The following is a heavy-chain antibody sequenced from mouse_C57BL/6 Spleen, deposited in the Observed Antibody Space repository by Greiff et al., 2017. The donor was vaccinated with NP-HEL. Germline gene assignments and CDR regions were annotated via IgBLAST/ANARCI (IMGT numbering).Heavy chain of an antibody. J-gene: IGHJ1*03. Sequence: VQRVESGPELVKPGASVKISCKASGYAFSSSWMNWVKQRPGKGLEWIGRIYPGDGDTNYNGKFKGKATLTADKSSSTAYMQLSSLTSEDSAVYFCAMGYYGSSLYWYFDVWGTGTTVTVSS. CDR2: IYPGDGDT. CDR3: AMGYYGSSLYWYFDV. V-gene: IGHV1-82*01. D-gene: IGHD1-1*01. CDR1: GYAFSSSW.